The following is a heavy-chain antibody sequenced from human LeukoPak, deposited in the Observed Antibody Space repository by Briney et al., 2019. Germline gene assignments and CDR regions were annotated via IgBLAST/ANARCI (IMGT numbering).Heavy chain of an antibody. V-gene: IGHV4-31*03. CDR2: IYYNGNS. CDR1: GDSISSGSYY. CDR3: ARGVSIRRGDAIYNWFDP. D-gene: IGHD3-10*01. J-gene: IGHJ5*02. Sequence: PSQALSLTCTVSGDSISSGSYYWNWIHQHPGKGLEWIGHIYYNGNSYYNPSLKSRVIISLDSSKNHFSLNLNSVTAADTAVYYCARGVSIRRGDAIYNWFDPWGQGTLVTVSS.